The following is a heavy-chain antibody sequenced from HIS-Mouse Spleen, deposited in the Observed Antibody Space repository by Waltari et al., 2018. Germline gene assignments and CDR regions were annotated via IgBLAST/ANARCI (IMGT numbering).Heavy chain of an antibody. CDR2: SNPNNGGT. V-gene: IGHV1-2*02. CDR3: ARDSPTQLGGDAFDI. J-gene: IGHJ3*02. CDR1: GYTFTGYY. D-gene: IGHD3-10*01. Sequence: QVQLVQSGAEVKKPGASVKVSCKASGYTFTGYYMHWVRQAPGQGLEWMGRSNPNNGGTKLAKKGQGRVTMTRDTSISTAYMELSRLRSDDTAVDYCARDSPTQLGGDAFDIWGQGTMVTVSS.